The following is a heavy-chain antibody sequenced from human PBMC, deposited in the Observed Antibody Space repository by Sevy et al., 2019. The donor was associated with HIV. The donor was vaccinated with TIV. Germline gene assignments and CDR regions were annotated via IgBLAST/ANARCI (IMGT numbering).Heavy chain of an antibody. CDR1: GFTFSAYN. V-gene: IGHV3-21*01. Sequence: GGSLRLSCAASGFTFSAYNMIWVRRAPGKGLEWVSSISSRSDYKYYADSMKGRFTISRDNAKNSLSLQMDSLRAEDTAVYYCARSIGEGPLRFLECLLPGDYWGQGTLVTVSS. D-gene: IGHD3-3*01. CDR2: ISSRSDYK. CDR3: ARSIGEGPLRFLECLLPGDY. J-gene: IGHJ4*02.